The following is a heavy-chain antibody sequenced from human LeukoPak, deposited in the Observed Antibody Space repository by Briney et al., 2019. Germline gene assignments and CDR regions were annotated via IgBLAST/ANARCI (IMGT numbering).Heavy chain of an antibody. CDR2: IYHSGST. CDR3: ARNAGNSDVDD. V-gene: IGHV4-4*02. D-gene: IGHD4-23*01. Sequence: SGTLSLTCAVSGGSIASSYWWTWVRQPPGKGLEWIGEIYHSGSTNYNPSLRSRVTISVDKSDNQCSLKLNSMTAADTAVYYCARNAGNSDVDDWGQGTLVTVSS. J-gene: IGHJ4*02. CDR1: GGSIASSYW.